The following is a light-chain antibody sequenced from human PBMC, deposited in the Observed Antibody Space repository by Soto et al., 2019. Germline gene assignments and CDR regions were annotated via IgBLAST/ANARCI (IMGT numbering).Light chain of an antibody. CDR2: GAS. V-gene: IGKV3-15*01. J-gene: IGKJ1*01. CDR3: QQYNTWPPIT. CDR1: QSVSSN. Sequence: ILMTQSPATLSVSPGESATLSCRASQSVSSNLAWYQQKPGQAPRLLSYGASTRATGIPARFSGSGSGTEFTLTISSLQYEDFAVYYCQQYNTWPPITFGQGTKVDIK.